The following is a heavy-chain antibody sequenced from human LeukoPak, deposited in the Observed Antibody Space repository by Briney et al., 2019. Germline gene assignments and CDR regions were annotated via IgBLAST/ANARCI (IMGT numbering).Heavy chain of an antibody. CDR3: TRVRIEVASWVPFDY. Sequence: PGGSLRLSCAASGFIVSSNYMSWVRQAPGKELEWVSIIYSGGNTYYADSVKGRFTISRDISKNTVSLQMNSLRAEDTAVYYCTRVRIEVASWVPFDYWGQGTLVSVSS. V-gene: IGHV3-66*01. D-gene: IGHD6-19*01. J-gene: IGHJ4*02. CDR2: IYSGGNT. CDR1: GFIVSSNY.